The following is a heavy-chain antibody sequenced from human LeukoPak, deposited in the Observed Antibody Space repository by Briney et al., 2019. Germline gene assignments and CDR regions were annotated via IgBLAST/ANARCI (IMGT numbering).Heavy chain of an antibody. CDR2: INGDGSST. J-gene: IGHJ4*02. V-gene: IGHV3-74*01. Sequence: PGGSLRLSCAASGFTFSSYWMHWVRQAPGKGLVWASRINGDGSSTIYADSVKGRFTISRDNAKNTLYLQMNGLRVDDTAAYYCSSTVTAALWGQGTLVTVSS. CDR1: GFTFSSYW. D-gene: IGHD2-21*02. CDR3: SSTVTAAL.